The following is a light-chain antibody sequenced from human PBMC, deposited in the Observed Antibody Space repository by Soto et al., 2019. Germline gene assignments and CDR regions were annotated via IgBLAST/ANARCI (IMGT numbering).Light chain of an antibody. CDR3: QRDYNNIRT. J-gene: IGKJ1*01. V-gene: IGKV1-39*01. CDR2: AAS. Sequence: DIQMTQSPSTLSASVGDRVTITCRASQSIRSWLAWYQQKPGKAPKLLIYAASTLQSGVPSRFSGSGSGTDFTLTISSLQPEDFATYYCQRDYNNIRTFGQGTKVDI. CDR1: QSIRSW.